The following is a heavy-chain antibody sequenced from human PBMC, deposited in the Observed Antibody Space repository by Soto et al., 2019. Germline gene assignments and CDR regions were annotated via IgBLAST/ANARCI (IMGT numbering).Heavy chain of an antibody. J-gene: IGHJ4*02. CDR1: GGSISSSSYY. V-gene: IGHV4-39*07. CDR2: INYSGST. D-gene: IGHD3-16*02. CDR3: ARVYYDYVWGSYRSQYYFDY. Sequence: PSETLSLTCTVSGGSISSSSYYWGWIRQPPGKGLEWIGSINYSGSTFYNPSLKSRVTISVDTSKNQFSLKLSSVTAADTAVYYCARVYYDYVWGSYRSQYYFDYWGQGTLVTVSS.